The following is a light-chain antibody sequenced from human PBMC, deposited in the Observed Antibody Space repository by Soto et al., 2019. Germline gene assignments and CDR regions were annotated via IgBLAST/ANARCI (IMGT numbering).Light chain of an antibody. J-gene: IGKJ5*01. V-gene: IGKV1-39*01. CDR2: GAS. CDR3: QQTYTTPEIT. Sequence: DIQMTQSPSSLFASVGDRVTITCRASQSISIYLNWYQLKPGKAPNLLKYGASYLKSGVPTRFSGSGSGTDFTLTIRSLQPEDFAIYHCQQTYTTPEITFGQGTRLEIK. CDR1: QSISIY.